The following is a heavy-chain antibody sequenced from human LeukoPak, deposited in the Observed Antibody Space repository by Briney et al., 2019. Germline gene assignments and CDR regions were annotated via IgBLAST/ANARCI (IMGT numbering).Heavy chain of an antibody. J-gene: IGHJ6*02. Sequence: SETLSLTCTVSGGSISSYYWSWIRQPPGKGLEWIGYIYYSGSTNYNPSLKSRVTISVDTSKNQFSLKLSSVTAADTAVYYCARDRGPYYYYGMDVWGQGTTATVSS. V-gene: IGHV4-59*01. CDR1: GGSISSYY. CDR2: IYYSGST. D-gene: IGHD3-10*01. CDR3: ARDRGPYYYYGMDV.